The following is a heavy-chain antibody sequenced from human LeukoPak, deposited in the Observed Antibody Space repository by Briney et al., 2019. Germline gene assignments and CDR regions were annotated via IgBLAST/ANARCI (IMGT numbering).Heavy chain of an antibody. CDR3: AGGLRFLEWLSGDYYYGMDV. CDR2: IYYSGST. D-gene: IGHD3-3*01. V-gene: IGHV4-59*01. J-gene: IGHJ6*02. Sequence: SETLSLTCTVSGGSISSYYWSWIRQPPGKGLEWIGYIYYSGSTNYNPSLKSRVTISVDTSKNQFSLKLSSVTAADTAVYYCAGGLRFLEWLSGDYYYGMDVWGQGTTVTVSS. CDR1: GGSISSYY.